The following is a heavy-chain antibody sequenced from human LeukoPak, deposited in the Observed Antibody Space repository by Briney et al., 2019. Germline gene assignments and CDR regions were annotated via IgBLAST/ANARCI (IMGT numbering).Heavy chain of an antibody. CDR2: IYYSGST. J-gene: IGHJ4*02. CDR3: ARAAITMVRGPPGPFDY. V-gene: IGHV4-30-4*01. CDR1: GGSISSGDYY. Sequence: SSETLSLTCTVSGGSISSGDYYWSWIRQPPGKGLEWIGYIYYSGSTYYNPSLKSRVTISVDTSKNQFSLKLSSVTAADTAVYYCARAAITMVRGPPGPFDYWGQGTLVTVSS. D-gene: IGHD3-10*01.